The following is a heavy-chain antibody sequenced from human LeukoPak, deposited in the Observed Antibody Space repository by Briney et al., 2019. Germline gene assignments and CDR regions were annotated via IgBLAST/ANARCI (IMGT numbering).Heavy chain of an antibody. CDR3: ASSPTSECSGGSCYSY. CDR1: GYTFTGYY. D-gene: IGHD2-15*01. Sequence: GASVKVSCKASGYTFTGYYMHWVRQAPGQDLEWMGWINPNSGGTNYVQKFQGRVTMTRDTSITTAYMQLSRLRSDDTAVYYCASSPTSECSGGSCYSYWGQGTLVTVSS. V-gene: IGHV1-2*02. J-gene: IGHJ4*02. CDR2: INPNSGGT.